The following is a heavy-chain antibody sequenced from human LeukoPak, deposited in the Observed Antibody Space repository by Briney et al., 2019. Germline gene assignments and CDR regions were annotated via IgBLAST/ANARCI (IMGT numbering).Heavy chain of an antibody. CDR2: IKQDGSEK. J-gene: IGHJ5*02. CDR3: ARAVAGNWFDP. V-gene: IGHV3-7*04. Sequence: GGSLRLSCAASGFTFSSYWMSWVRQAPGKGLEWVANIKQDGSEKYYVDSVKGRFTISRDNANNSLYLQMNSLRAEDTAVYYCARAVAGNWFDPWGQGTLVTVSS. CDR1: GFTFSSYW. D-gene: IGHD6-19*01.